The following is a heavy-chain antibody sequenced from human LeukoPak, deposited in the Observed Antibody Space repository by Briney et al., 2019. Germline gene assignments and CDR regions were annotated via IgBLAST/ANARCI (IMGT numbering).Heavy chain of an antibody. CDR3: ASASLYRGYFDY. D-gene: IGHD2-8*01. Sequence: GGSLRLSCAASGFTFSSYEMNWVRQAPGKGLEWVSYISSSDSTIYYADSVKGRFTISRDNAKNSLYLQMNSLRAEDTAVYYCASASLYRGYFDYWGQGTLVTVSS. CDR1: GFTFSSYE. V-gene: IGHV3-48*03. J-gene: IGHJ4*02. CDR2: ISSSDSTI.